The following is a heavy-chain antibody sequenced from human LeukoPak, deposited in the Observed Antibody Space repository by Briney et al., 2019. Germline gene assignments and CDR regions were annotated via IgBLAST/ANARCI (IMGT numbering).Heavy chain of an antibody. Sequence: GGSLRLSCTASGFTFGKYWMSWVRQAPGKGLEWVANINQIGSEKYYVDSVRGRFTISRGNAKNSLYLQMNSLRAEDTAVYYCARDKEEMVRAPYAFCIWGRGTMVTVS. J-gene: IGHJ3*02. CDR3: ARDKEEMVRAPYAFCI. D-gene: IGHD3-10*01. V-gene: IGHV3-7*01. CDR2: INQIGSEK. CDR1: GFTFGKYW.